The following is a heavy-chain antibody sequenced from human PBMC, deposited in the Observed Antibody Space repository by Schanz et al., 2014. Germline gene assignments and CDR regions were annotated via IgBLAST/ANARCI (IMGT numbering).Heavy chain of an antibody. CDR3: TRSTLWSYDV. CDR1: GGSISSGVW. V-gene: IGHV4-4*02. D-gene: IGHD2-21*01. Sequence: QLHQWGAGLVKPSGTLSLTCVVSGGSISSGVWWTWARQSPGKGLEWIGEIFHSGTTNYNPSLESRVTISVDKSKNQFSLILSSMTAADTAVYYCTRSTLWSYDVWGRGTMVIVSS. CDR2: IFHSGTT. J-gene: IGHJ3*01.